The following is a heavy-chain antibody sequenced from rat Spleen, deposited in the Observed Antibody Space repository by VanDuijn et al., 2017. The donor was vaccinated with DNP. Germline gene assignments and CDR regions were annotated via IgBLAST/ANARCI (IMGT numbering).Heavy chain of an antibody. J-gene: IGHJ2*01. CDR2: INTGSGGT. CDR3: ARWGGDYFDY. CDR1: GYTFTTYY. V-gene: IGHV1-43*01. Sequence: QIQLRQSGAEPAKPGSSVKISCKASGYTFTTYYISWIKQTTGQGLDYIGYINTGSGGTNYNEKFRGKATLTVDTSSSTAFMQLSSLTPDDSAVYYCARWGGDYFDYWGQGVMVTVSS.